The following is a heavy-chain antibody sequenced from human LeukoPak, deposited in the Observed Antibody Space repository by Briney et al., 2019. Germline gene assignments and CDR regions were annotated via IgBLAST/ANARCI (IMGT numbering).Heavy chain of an antibody. CDR3: ARRELTYYYDRRGFDY. D-gene: IGHD3-22*01. CDR2: ISSSSSTI. V-gene: IGHV3-48*01. J-gene: IGHJ4*02. Sequence: GGSLRLSCAASGFTFSSYSMNWVRQAPGKGPEWVSYISSSSSTIYYADSVKGRFTISRDNAKNSLYLQMNSLRAEDTAVYYCARRELTYYYDRRGFDYWGQGTLVTVSS. CDR1: GFTFSSYS.